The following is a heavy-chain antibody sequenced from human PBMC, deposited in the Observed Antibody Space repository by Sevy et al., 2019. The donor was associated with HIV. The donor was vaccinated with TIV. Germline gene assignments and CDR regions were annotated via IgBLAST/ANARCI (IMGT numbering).Heavy chain of an antibody. CDR1: GFPFSNYA. J-gene: IGHJ6*02. V-gene: IGHV3-23*01. Sequence: GGSLRLSCAASGFPFSNYAMSWVRQAPGKGLEWVSTLIGGGSRTYYADSVTGRFNISRDNSRNTLYLQMNSLRAEDTAIYYCAKRRVQSGLSGGGANYGMDVCGRGTTVTVSS. CDR3: AKRRVQSGLSGGGANYGMDV. CDR2: LIGGGSRT. D-gene: IGHD2-8*02.